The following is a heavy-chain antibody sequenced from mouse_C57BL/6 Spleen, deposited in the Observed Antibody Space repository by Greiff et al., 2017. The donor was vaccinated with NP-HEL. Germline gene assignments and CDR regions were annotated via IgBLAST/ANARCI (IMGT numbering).Heavy chain of an antibody. CDR1: GYTFTDYN. J-gene: IGHJ2*01. CDR2: INPNNGGT. D-gene: IGHD1-1*01. V-gene: IGHV1-18*01. Sequence: VQLQQSGPELVKPGASVKIPCKASGYTFTDYNMDWVKQSHGKSLEWIGDINPNNGGTIYNQKFKGKATLTVDKSSSTAYMELRSLTSEDTAVYYCARDTTVVERGYFDYWGQGTTLTVSS. CDR3: ARDTTVVERGYFDY.